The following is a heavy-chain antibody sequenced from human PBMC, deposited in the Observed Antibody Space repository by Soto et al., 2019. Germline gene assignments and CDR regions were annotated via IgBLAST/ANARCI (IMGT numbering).Heavy chain of an antibody. Sequence: EVQLLESGGGLVQPGGSLRLSCAASGFTVSSYAMSRVRQAPGKGLEWVSAISGSGGSTYYADSVKGRFTISRDNSKNTLYLQMNSLRAEDTAVYYCAKDRENNWNYVDFDYWGQGTLVTVSS. CDR1: GFTVSSYA. D-gene: IGHD1-7*01. J-gene: IGHJ4*02. CDR3: AKDRENNWNYVDFDY. CDR2: ISGSGGST. V-gene: IGHV3-23*01.